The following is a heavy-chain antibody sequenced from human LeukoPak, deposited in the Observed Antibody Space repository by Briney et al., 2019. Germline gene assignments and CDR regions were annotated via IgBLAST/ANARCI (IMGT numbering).Heavy chain of an antibody. CDR1: GGSISGYY. Sequence: SETLSLTCAVSGGSISGYYWSWIRQSPDKGLECIGYIYYSGSTNYNPSLKSRVTISVDTSKNQFSLKLSSVTAADTAVYYCARRGFMVRGVISAFDIWGQGTMVTVSS. J-gene: IGHJ3*02. CDR3: ARRGFMVRGVISAFDI. D-gene: IGHD3-10*01. V-gene: IGHV4-59*01. CDR2: IYYSGST.